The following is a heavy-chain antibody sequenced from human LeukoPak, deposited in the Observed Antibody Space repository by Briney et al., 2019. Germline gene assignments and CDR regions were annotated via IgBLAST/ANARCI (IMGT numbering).Heavy chain of an antibody. J-gene: IGHJ4*02. Sequence: PGGSLRLSCAASGFTFSSYEMNWVRQAPGKGLEWVSYISSSGTTIYYADSVKGRFTISRDNAKNSLYLHMNSLRAEDAAVYYCARGRSSMAARYFGCWGQGTLVTVSS. CDR2: ISSSGTTI. D-gene: IGHD6-6*01. CDR1: GFTFSSYE. V-gene: IGHV3-48*03. CDR3: ARGRSSMAARYFGC.